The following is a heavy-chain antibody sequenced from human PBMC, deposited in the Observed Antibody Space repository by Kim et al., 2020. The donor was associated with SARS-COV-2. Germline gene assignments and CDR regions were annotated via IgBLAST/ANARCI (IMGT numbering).Heavy chain of an antibody. CDR2: ISYDGSNK. CDR1: GFTFSSYG. CDR3: ARDRFVVLTGLTRFDAFDI. Sequence: GGSLRLSCAASGFTFSSYGMHWVRQAPGKGLEWVAVISYDGSNKYYADSVKGRFTISRDNSKNTLYLQMNSLRAEDTAVYYCARDRFVVLTGLTRFDAFDIWGQGTMVTVSS. D-gene: IGHD3-9*01. V-gene: IGHV3-33*05. J-gene: IGHJ3*02.